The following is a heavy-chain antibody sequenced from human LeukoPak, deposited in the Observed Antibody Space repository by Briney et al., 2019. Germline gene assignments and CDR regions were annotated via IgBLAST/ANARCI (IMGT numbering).Heavy chain of an antibody. V-gene: IGHV3-23*01. J-gene: IGHJ6*03. CDR2: ISGSGGAT. CDR3: ARDQTYYDILTGYQPYYYYYMDV. D-gene: IGHD3-9*01. CDR1: GITLSNYG. Sequence: PGGSLRLSCAVSGITLSNYGMSWVRQAPGKGLEWVAGISGSGGATNYADSVKGRFTISRDNAKNSLYLQMNSLRAEDTAVYYCARDQTYYDILTGYQPYYYYYMDVWGKGTTVTVSS.